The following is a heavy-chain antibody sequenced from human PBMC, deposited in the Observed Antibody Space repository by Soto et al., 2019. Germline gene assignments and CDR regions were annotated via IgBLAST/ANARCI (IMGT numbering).Heavy chain of an antibody. CDR3: AGVRATYYESDY. Sequence: EVQLVESGGGLVQPGGSLRLSCTASGFMFGSYWMTWVRHVPGKGLQWVANIKRDGSEKYYVDFVKGRFTISRDNADKSVFLDMNNLRVDDTATYYCAGVRATYYESDYWGQGALVPVSS. CDR2: IKRDGSEK. D-gene: IGHD3-22*01. CDR1: GFMFGSYW. J-gene: IGHJ4*02. V-gene: IGHV3-7*03.